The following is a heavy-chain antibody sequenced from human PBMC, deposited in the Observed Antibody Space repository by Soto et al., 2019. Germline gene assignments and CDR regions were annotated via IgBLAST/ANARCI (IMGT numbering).Heavy chain of an antibody. J-gene: IGHJ6*02. CDR2: IIPIFGTA. CDR1: GGTFSSYS. Sequence: SVKVSCKASGGTFSSYSISWVLQAPGQGLEWMGGIIPIFGTANYAQKFQGRVTITADKSTSTAYMELSSLRSEDTAVYYCGWGKRGPHGMDVWGQGTTVTVSS. V-gene: IGHV1-69*06. CDR3: GWGKRGPHGMDV. D-gene: IGHD3-10*01.